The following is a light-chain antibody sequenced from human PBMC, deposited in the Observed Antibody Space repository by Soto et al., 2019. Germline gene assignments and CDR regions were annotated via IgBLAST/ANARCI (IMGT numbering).Light chain of an antibody. Sequence: EIVLTQSPATLSLSPGEGATLSCRPSQSIGLAIAWYQHKPGQAPRLLIFRTSSRATGFPARFSGSGYGTEFNLTISSLQSEDFGVYYCQQYNNWPRATFGGGIKA. CDR2: RTS. CDR3: QQYNNWPRAT. J-gene: IGKJ4*01. CDR1: QSIGLA. V-gene: IGKV3-15*01.